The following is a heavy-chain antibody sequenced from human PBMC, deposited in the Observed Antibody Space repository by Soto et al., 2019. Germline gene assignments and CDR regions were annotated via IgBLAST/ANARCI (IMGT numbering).Heavy chain of an antibody. CDR1: GFTFSSYG. Sequence: GGSLRLSCAASGFTFSSYGMHWVRQAPGKGLEWVAVIWYDGSNKYYADSVKGRFTISRDNSKNTLYLQMNSLRAEDTAVYYCAREGKSIAPRGALEYYFDYWGQGTLVNVSS. D-gene: IGHD6-6*01. V-gene: IGHV3-33*01. J-gene: IGHJ4*02. CDR3: AREGKSIAPRGALEYYFDY. CDR2: IWYDGSNK.